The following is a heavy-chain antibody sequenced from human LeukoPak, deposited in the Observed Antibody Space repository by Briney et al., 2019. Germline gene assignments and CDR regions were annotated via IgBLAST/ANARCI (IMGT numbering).Heavy chain of an antibody. CDR2: IGPDGSGP. J-gene: IGHJ4*02. Sequence: GGSLRLSCETSGFTAGFTFSSSYMTWVRQAPGMGLEWVAEIGPDGSGPVYVDSVKGRFTISRDNAKNSLYLQMNSLRVEVTAVYYCARDFSWRQFDYWGLGTLVTVSS. CDR3: ARDFSWRQFDY. CDR1: GFTAGFTFSSSY. V-gene: IGHV3-7*01.